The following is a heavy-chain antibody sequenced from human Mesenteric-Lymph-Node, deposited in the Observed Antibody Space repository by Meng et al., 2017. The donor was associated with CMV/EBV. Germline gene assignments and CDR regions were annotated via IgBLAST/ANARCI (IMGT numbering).Heavy chain of an antibody. V-gene: IGHV5-51*01. CDR3: ASRSYGEYSGDWYFDL. Sequence: SGYTFTDYWIAWVRQMPGKGLEWMGIIYPGDSDTKYSPSFQGQVAISVDKSISTAYLHWSNLRASDTAIYYCASRSYGEYSGDWYFDLWGRGTLVTVSS. D-gene: IGHD4-17*01. CDR1: GYTFTDYW. CDR2: IYPGDSDT. J-gene: IGHJ2*01.